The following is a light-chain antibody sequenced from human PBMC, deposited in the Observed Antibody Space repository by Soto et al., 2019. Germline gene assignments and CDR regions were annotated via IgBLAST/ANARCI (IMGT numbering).Light chain of an antibody. J-gene: IGKJ5*01. CDR2: GAS. Sequence: DIVLTQSPGTLSLSPVERATLSCMASQRISNSYLAWYQQKPGQAPRLLIYGASSRATGIPERFSGSGSVTDFTLTISSLEPEDFAVYYCQQRSNWPITFGQGTRLEIK. CDR3: QQRSNWPIT. CDR1: QRISNSY. V-gene: IGKV3D-20*02.